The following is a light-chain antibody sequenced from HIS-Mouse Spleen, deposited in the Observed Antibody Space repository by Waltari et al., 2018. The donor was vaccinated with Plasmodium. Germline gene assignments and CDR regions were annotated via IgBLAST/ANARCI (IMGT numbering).Light chain of an antibody. V-gene: IGLV2-8*01. CDR1: RSDVGGYYY. J-gene: IGLJ2*01. CDR2: AVS. Sequence: QSALTQPPSASGSPGQSVTISCTGTRSDVGGYYYASWYQQHPGKAPKLMIYAVSKRPSGVPDRFSGSKSGNTASLTVSGLQAEDEADYYCSSYAGSNNLVFGGGTKLTVL. CDR3: SSYAGSNNLV.